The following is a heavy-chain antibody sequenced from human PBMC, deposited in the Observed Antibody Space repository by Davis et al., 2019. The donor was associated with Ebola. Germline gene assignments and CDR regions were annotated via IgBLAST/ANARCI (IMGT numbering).Heavy chain of an antibody. J-gene: IGHJ4*02. CDR2: IRGSGDYT. CDR1: GFTFSSYA. D-gene: IGHD7-27*01. V-gene: IGHV3-23*01. Sequence: GESLKISCAVSGFTFSSYAMSWVRQAPGKGLEWVSGIRGSGDYTYYADSGKGRFTISRDNSKNTLYLQMNSLRAEDTAIYYCAKDTWGSRLYYFDYWGQGTLVTVS. CDR3: AKDTWGSRLYYFDY.